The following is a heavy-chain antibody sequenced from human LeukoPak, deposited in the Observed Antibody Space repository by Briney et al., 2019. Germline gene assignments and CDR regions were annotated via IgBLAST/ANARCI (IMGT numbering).Heavy chain of an antibody. CDR1: GGSISSGDYY. V-gene: IGHV4-30-4*01. CDR3: ARALGAYNWNDYRFWFDP. Sequence: PSQTLSLTCTVSGGSISSGDYYWSWIRQPPGKGLECIGYIYYSGSTYYTPSLKSRVPISVDTSKNQFSLKLSSVTAADTAVYYCARALGAYNWNDYRFWFDPWGQGTLVTVSS. CDR2: IYYSGST. J-gene: IGHJ5*02. D-gene: IGHD1-20*01.